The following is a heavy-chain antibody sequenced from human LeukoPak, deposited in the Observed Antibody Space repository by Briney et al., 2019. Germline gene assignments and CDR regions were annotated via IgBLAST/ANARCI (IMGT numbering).Heavy chain of an antibody. CDR2: ISGDGDNT. CDR1: EFTFDDYA. D-gene: IGHD1-26*01. Sequence: PGGSLRLSCAASEFTFDDYAMHWVRQAPGKSLEWVSLISGDGDNTYYADSVKGRFTISRDNSKNSLYLQMNSLRTEDTALYYCAKGPGRYSGSYYDFDYWGQGTLVTVSS. J-gene: IGHJ4*02. V-gene: IGHV3-43*02. CDR3: AKGPGRYSGSYYDFDY.